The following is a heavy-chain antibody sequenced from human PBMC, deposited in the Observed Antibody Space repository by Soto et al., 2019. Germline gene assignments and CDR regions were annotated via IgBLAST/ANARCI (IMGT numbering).Heavy chain of an antibody. V-gene: IGHV4-59*01. CDR1: GGSIRSYD. D-gene: IGHD6-13*01. CDR2: IYYSGST. J-gene: IGHJ4*02. CDR3: ASGGYSSSGLDY. Sequence: PSETQSLTCTVSGGSIRSYDWSWIRQPPGKGLEWIGYIYYSGSTNYNPSLKSRVTISVDTSKNQFSLKLSSVTAADTAVYYCASGGYSSSGLDYWGQGTLVTISS.